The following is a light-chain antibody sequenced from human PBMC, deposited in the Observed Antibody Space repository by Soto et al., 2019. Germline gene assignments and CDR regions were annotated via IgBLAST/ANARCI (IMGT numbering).Light chain of an antibody. CDR1: SSDIGAYDH. CDR3: SSYAGSNTWV. J-gene: IGLJ3*02. Sequence: QSALTQPASVSGSPGQSITISCSGTSSDIGAYDHVAWYRQHPGKAPKLLIFEVNSRPSGVPDRFSGSKSGNTASLTVSGLQAEDESHYYCSSYAGSNTWVFGGGTKVTVL. CDR2: EVN. V-gene: IGLV2-8*01.